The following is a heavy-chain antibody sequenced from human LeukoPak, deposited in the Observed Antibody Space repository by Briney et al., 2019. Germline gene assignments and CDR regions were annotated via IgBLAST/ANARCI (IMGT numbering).Heavy chain of an antibody. V-gene: IGHV4-39*01. CDR3: ARRTAAETIDY. D-gene: IGHD6-13*01. CDR2: LSYSGIT. J-gene: IGHJ4*02. Sequence: LATLSYSGITYYNPSLKSRVAISADTSKNQFSLKLNSVTAADTAVYYCARRTAAETIDYWGQGTLVTVSS.